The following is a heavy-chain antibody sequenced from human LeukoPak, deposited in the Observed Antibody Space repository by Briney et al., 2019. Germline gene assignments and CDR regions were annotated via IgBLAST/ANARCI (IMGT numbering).Heavy chain of an antibody. CDR1: GGSISSYY. CDR3: ARGRYYDFYSL. CDR2: IYYSGST. D-gene: IGHD3-3*01. J-gene: IGHJ4*02. Sequence: SETLSLTCTVSGGSISSYYWSWIRQPPGKGLGWIGYIYYSGSTNYNPSLKSRVTISVDTSKNQFSLKLSSVTAADTAVYYCARGRYYDFYSLWGQGTLVTVSS. V-gene: IGHV4-59*01.